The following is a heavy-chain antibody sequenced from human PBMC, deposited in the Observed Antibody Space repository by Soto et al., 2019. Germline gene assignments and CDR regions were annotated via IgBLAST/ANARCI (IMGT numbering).Heavy chain of an antibody. V-gene: IGHV4-39*01. J-gene: IGHJ6*02. CDR1: DGSISSSSYY. D-gene: IGHD3-3*01. CDR2: IYYSGST. CDR3: ASARRIFGLRNYYYGMDV. Sequence: SETLSLTCTVSDGSISSSSYYWGWIRQPPGKGLEWIGSIYYSGSTYYNPSLKSRVTISVDTSKNQFSLKLSSVTAADTAVYYCASARRIFGLRNYYYGMDVWGQGTTVTVSS.